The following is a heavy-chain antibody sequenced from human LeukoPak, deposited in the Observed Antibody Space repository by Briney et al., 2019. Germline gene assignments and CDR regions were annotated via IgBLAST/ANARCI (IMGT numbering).Heavy chain of an antibody. CDR3: ARGVRNGYNYSY. Sequence: GGSLRLSCAASGFTFSSYAMHWVRQAPGKGLEWVAVISYDGSSKYYADSVKGRFTISRDNSKNTLYLQMNSLRAEDTAVYYCARGVRNGYNYSYWGQGTLVTVSS. V-gene: IGHV3-30-3*01. D-gene: IGHD5-24*01. CDR2: ISYDGSSK. CDR1: GFTFSSYA. J-gene: IGHJ4*02.